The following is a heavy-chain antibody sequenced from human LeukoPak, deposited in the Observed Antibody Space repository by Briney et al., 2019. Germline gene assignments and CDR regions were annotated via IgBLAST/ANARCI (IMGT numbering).Heavy chain of an antibody. Sequence: GGSLRLSCAASGFTFSSYEMNWVRQAPGKGLEWVSYISSSGSTIYYADSVKGRFTISRDNAKNSLYLQMNSLRAEDTAVYYCASNFDYGDPFDYWGQGTPVTVSS. V-gene: IGHV3-48*03. J-gene: IGHJ4*02. CDR2: ISSSGSTI. CDR3: ASNFDYGDPFDY. D-gene: IGHD4-17*01. CDR1: GFTFSSYE.